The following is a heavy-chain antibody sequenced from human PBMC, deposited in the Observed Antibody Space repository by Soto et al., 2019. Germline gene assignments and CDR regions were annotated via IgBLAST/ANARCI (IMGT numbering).Heavy chain of an antibody. V-gene: IGHV1-3*04. Sequence: QGHLVQSGAEVKEPGASVKISCKASRYTFTAYAIHWLRQAPGQSLEWLGWIATGNQNTKYSPAFQARVTITADTVANTADTALSTLSLEDTAVYYCARAAKWDARGVEAHQEDSIDSWGQGTLVTGSA. J-gene: IGHJ4*02. CDR1: RYTFTAYA. D-gene: IGHD1-26*01. CDR2: IATGNQNT. CDR3: ARAAKWDARGVEAHQEDSIDS.